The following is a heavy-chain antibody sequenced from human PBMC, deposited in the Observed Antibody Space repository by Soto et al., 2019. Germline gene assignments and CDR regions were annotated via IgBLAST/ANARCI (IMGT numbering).Heavy chain of an antibody. CDR1: GFSFSISP. V-gene: IGHV3-30-3*01. D-gene: IGHD1-1*01. J-gene: IGHJ4*02. Sequence: XGSLRLSCAASGFSFSISPMHWVRQAPGKGPEWVALISYDGTNKFYADSVKGRFTISRDNSKSTLYLQVDSLRPEDAAVYYCARDPKTSGGQHWTFNYFDSWGQGTLATVSS. CDR2: ISYDGTNK. CDR3: ARDPKTSGGQHWTFNYFDS.